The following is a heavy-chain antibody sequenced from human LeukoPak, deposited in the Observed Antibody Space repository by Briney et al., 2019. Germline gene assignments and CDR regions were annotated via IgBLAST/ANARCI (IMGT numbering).Heavy chain of an antibody. CDR2: ISSSSSYI. Sequence: PGGSLRLSCAASGFTFSSYSMNWVRQAPGKGLEWVSSISSSSSYIYYADSVKGRFTISRDNAKNSLYLQMNSLRAEDTAVYYCSRNTMIVVATPFDIWGQGTMVTVSS. V-gene: IGHV3-21*01. CDR3: SRNTMIVVATPFDI. J-gene: IGHJ3*02. D-gene: IGHD3-22*01. CDR1: GFTFSSYS.